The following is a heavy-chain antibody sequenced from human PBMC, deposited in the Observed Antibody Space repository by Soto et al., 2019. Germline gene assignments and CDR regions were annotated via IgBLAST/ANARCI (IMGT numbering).Heavy chain of an antibody. CDR1: GYTFTYRY. CDR3: ASNLAAAGSFGMDV. CDR2: ITPFNGNT. V-gene: IGHV1-45*02. J-gene: IGHJ6*02. D-gene: IGHD6-13*01. Sequence: SVKVSCTASGYTFTYRYLHWVRQAPGQALEWMGWITPFNGNTNYAQKFQDRVTITRDRSMSTAYMELSSLRSEDTAMYYCASNLAAAGSFGMDVWGQGTTVTVSS.